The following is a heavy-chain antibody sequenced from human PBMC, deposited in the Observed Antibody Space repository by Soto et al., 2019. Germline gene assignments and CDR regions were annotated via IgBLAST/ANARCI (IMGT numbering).Heavy chain of an antibody. Sequence: LRLSCAASGFTFSSYVMSWVRQAPGKGLEWVSSISTSGGSTYYADSVKGRFTISRDNSKNTLYLQMNSLRAEDTAIYYCAKDGIVVVTAINYWGHGTLVTASS. V-gene: IGHV3-23*01. D-gene: IGHD2-21*02. J-gene: IGHJ4*01. CDR1: GFTFSSYV. CDR2: ISTSGGST. CDR3: AKDGIVVVTAINY.